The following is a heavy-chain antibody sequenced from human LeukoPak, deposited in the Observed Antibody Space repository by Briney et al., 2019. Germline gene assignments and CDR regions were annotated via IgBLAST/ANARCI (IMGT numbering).Heavy chain of an antibody. CDR1: GFTVSTNC. D-gene: IGHD5-18*01. CDR3: ARVDTVMAYYFDL. J-gene: IGHJ4*02. CDR2: IYSGGTT. Sequence: AGSLTLSCAASGFTVSTNCMTWVRQAPGKGLEWVSTIYSGGTTYYADSVMGRFTISRHNSRNTLYLQMNSLRAEDTAVYYCARVDTVMAYYFDLWGQGTLVTVSS. V-gene: IGHV3-53*04.